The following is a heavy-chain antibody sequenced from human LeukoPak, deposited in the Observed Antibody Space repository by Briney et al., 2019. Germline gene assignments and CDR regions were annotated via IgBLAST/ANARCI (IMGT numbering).Heavy chain of an antibody. CDR1: GYTFTIYY. CDR3: ARLDSGDYYDSSGPSPYFDY. Sequence: GASVKVSCKSSGYTFTIYYMHWVRQAPGQGLEWMGIINPSGGSTSYAQKFQGRVTITTDESTSTAYMELSSLRSEDTAVYYCARLDSGDYYDSSGPSPYFDYWGQGTLVTVSS. V-gene: IGHV1-46*01. D-gene: IGHD3-22*01. J-gene: IGHJ4*02. CDR2: INPSGGST.